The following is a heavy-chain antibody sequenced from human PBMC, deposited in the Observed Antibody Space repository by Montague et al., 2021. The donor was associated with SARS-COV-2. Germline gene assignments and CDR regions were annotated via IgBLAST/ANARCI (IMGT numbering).Heavy chain of an antibody. V-gene: IGHV4-61*02. CDR1: GGSIRSDGFY. CDR3: ARSAFRYFDRPGMDV. D-gene: IGHD3-9*01. CDR2: IDASGTT. J-gene: IGHJ6*02. Sequence: TLSLTCTVSGGSIRSDGFYWNWIRQPAGKGLEWIGRIDASGTTNYKSSLKSRVIISLDRSKNQFSLKLSSVIAADTAVYYCARSAFRYFDRPGMDVWGQGTTVTVSS.